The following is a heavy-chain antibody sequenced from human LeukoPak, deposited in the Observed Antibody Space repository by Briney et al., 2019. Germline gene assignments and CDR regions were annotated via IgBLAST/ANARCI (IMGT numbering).Heavy chain of an antibody. V-gene: IGHV5-51*01. CDR2: IYPEDSDA. J-gene: IGHJ5*01. Sequence: GVSLKIACEYSFTDQSIGWLRQVPGEGLEWVGIIYPEDSDARYSPSVQGQVTISADKSIRSAYLRWSSLKASDTARYYCARARRYSFDGSAYYFDSWGQGTLVIVSS. D-gene: IGHD3-22*01. CDR3: ARARRYSFDGSAYYFDS. CDR1: YSFTDQS.